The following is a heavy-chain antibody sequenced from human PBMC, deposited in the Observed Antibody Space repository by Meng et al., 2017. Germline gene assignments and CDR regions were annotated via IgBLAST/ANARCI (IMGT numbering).Heavy chain of an antibody. V-gene: IGHV3-15*07. CDR2: INSNSDGGTT. D-gene: IGHD6-13*01. J-gene: IGHJ4*02. CDR3: ATGAAAADH. Sequence: EVQLVESGGGLVQPGGSLRLSCAASGFTFSSYWMHWVRQAPGKGLVWVSRINSNSDGGTTDYAAPVKGRFTISRDDSKNTLYLQMNSLITEGTAVYFCATGAAAADHWGQGTLVTVSS. CDR1: GFTFSSYW.